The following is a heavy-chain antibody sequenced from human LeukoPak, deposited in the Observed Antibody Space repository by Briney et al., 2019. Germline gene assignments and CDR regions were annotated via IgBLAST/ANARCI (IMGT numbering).Heavy chain of an antibody. CDR3: ARSYTTSSSFDY. CDR2: INPSGGGT. D-gene: IGHD6-6*01. J-gene: IGHJ4*02. Sequence: GASVKVSCKASGYTFITYYIHWVRQAPGQGLEWMGRINPSGGGTSYAQKLQGRVSMTRDTSTSTVYIELSSLRSEDTAVYYCARSYTTSSSFDYWGQGTLVIVSS. V-gene: IGHV1-46*01. CDR1: GYTFITYY.